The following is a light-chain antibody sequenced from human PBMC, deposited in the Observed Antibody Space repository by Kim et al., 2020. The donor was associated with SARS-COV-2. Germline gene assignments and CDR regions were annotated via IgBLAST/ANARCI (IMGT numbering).Light chain of an antibody. CDR3: QQYHTSPRT. J-gene: IGKJ1*01. Sequence: EIVLTQSPGTLSLSPGKRATLSCRASQSVSSYYLAWYQQKPCQAPRLLIYDVSNRATGIPDRFSGSGSGTDFTLTISRLEPEDFAVYYCQQYHTSPRTFGQGTKVDIK. V-gene: IGKV3-20*01. CDR2: DVS. CDR1: QSVSSYY.